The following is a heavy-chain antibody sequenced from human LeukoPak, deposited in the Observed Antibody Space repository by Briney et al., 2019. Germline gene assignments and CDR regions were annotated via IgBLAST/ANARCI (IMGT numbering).Heavy chain of an antibody. D-gene: IGHD3-9*01. J-gene: IGHJ5*02. CDR3: ARTYYDILTGPPWCWFDP. Sequence: PSQTLSLTCTVSGGSISSGDYYWSWIRQPPGKGLEWIGYIYYSGSTNYNPSLKSRVTISVDTSKNQFSLKLSSVTAADTAVYYCARTYYDILTGPPWCWFDPWGQGTLVTVSS. CDR1: GGSISSGDYY. V-gene: IGHV4-30-4*01. CDR2: IYYSGST.